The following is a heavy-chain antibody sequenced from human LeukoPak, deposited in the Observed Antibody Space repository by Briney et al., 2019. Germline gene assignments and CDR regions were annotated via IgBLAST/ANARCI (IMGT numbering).Heavy chain of an antibody. CDR1: GFTFTSYA. CDR2: ISGNGGST. D-gene: IGHD6-19*01. V-gene: IGHV3-23*01. CDR3: ARANSYSSGWYPHAFDI. J-gene: IGHJ3*02. Sequence: GGSLRLSCAASGFTFTSYAVSWVRQAPGKGLEWVSSISGNGGSTYYADSVKGRFTISRDTSKNTLYLQMNSLRAEDTAVYYCARANSYSSGWYPHAFDIWGQGTMVTVSS.